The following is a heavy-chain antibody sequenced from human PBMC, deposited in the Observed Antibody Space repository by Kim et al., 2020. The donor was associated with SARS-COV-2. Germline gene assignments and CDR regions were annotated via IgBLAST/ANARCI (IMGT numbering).Heavy chain of an antibody. Sequence: ASVKVSCKASGYTFTSYYMHWVRQAPGQGLEWMGIINPSGGSTSYAQKFQGRVTMTRDTSTSTVYMELSSLRSEDTAVYYCARARFRADYYYYGMDVWGQGTTVTVSS. CDR2: INPSGGST. CDR1: GYTFTSYY. D-gene: IGHD3-10*01. J-gene: IGHJ6*02. CDR3: ARARFRADYYYYGMDV. V-gene: IGHV1-46*01.